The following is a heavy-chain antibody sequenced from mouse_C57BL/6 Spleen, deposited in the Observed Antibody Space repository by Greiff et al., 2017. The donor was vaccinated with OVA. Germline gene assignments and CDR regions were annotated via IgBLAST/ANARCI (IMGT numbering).Heavy chain of an antibody. Sequence: QVQLKQPGAELVRPGSSVKLSCKASGYTFTSYWMHWVKQRPIQGLEWIGNIDPSDSETHYNQKFKDKATLTVDKSASTAYMQLSSLTSEDSAVYYCAREGYYGSSYGWFAYWGQGTLVTVSA. V-gene: IGHV1-52*01. CDR1: GYTFTSYW. D-gene: IGHD1-1*01. CDR2: IDPSDSET. J-gene: IGHJ3*01. CDR3: AREGYYGSSYGWFAY.